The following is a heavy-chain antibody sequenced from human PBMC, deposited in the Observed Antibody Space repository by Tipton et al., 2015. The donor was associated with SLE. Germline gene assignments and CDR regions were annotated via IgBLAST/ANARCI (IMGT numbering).Heavy chain of an antibody. CDR3: GTLGWGHDY. J-gene: IGHJ4*01. CDR1: GGSISSRDYF. CDR2: VTYRGATYTRT. V-gene: IGHV4-39*07. D-gene: IGHD3-16*01. Sequence: TLSLTCTVSGGSISSRDYFWGWIRQPPGKGLEWIGCVTYRGATYTRTFYNPSLKSRVTISVDTPGMRLSQAVNSLTAADTAMYHCGTLGWGHDYWGQGTLVTVSS.